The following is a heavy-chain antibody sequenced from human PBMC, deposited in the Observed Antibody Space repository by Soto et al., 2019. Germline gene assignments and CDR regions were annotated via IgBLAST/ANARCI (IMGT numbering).Heavy chain of an antibody. Sequence: PGGSLRLSXAASGFTFSSYAMNWVRQAPGKGLEWISVISNSGHSAYYADSVKGRFTISRDNSKNTLYLQIKSLRAEDTAAYYCAKGGPTFLNWFGPWGQGTLVTVSS. D-gene: IGHD5-12*01. V-gene: IGHV3-23*01. J-gene: IGHJ5*02. CDR2: ISNSGHSA. CDR3: AKGGPTFLNWFGP. CDR1: GFTFSSYA.